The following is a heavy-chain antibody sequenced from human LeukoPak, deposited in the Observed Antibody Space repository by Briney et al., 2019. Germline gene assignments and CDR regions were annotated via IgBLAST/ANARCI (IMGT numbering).Heavy chain of an antibody. CDR3: ARVGLYSSSWLTAMYYFDY. CDR2: INHSGST. CDR1: GGSFSGYY. D-gene: IGHD6-13*01. J-gene: IGHJ4*02. Sequence: SETLSLTCAVYGGSFSGYYWSWIRQPPGKGLEWIGEINHSGSTNYNPSLKSRVTISVDTSQNQFSLKLSSVTAADTAVYYCARVGLYSSSWLTAMYYFDYWGQGTLVTVSS. V-gene: IGHV4-34*01.